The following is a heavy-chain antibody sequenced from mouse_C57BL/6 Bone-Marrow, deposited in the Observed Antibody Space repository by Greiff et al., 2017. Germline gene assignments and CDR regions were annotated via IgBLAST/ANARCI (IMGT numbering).Heavy chain of an antibody. D-gene: IGHD3-1*01. CDR3: ARSGGTGFDY. CDR1: GYTFTSYW. Sequence: VQLQQPGAELVKPGASVKLSCKASGYTFTSYWMQWVKQRPGQGLEWIGEIDPSDSYTNYNQKFKGKATFTVDTSSSTAYMQLSSLTSEGSAVYYCARSGGTGFDYWGQGTTLTVSS. V-gene: IGHV1-50*01. CDR2: IDPSDSYT. J-gene: IGHJ2*01.